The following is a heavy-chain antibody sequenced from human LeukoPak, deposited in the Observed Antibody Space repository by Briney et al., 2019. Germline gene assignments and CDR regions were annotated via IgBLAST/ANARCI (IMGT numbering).Heavy chain of an antibody. CDR1: GYTFTSYA. CDR2: IIGSNGNT. J-gene: IGHJ4*02. V-gene: IGHV1-18*01. D-gene: IGHD2-2*01. Sequence: ASVKVSCKVSGYTFTSYAISWVRQAPGQGLEWMGWIIGSNGNTNYAQTLQGRVTMTTDTSTSTAYMELRSLRSDDTAVYYCARSDCSTTSCFYPNYWGQGTLVTVSS. CDR3: ARSDCSTTSCFYPNY.